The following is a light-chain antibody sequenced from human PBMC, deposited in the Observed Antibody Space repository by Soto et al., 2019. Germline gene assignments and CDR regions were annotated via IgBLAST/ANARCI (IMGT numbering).Light chain of an antibody. J-gene: IGKJ2*01. CDR1: QSVSSS. V-gene: IGKV3-15*01. Sequence: EIVMTQSPATLSVSLGERATLSCRASQSVSSSLAWYQQKPGQAPRLLISDASTRATDIPDKFSGSGSGTDVTLTIISLQSTDLAVYYCLQYSTWPPLYTFGQGTKLEIK. CDR3: LQYSTWPPLYT. CDR2: DAS.